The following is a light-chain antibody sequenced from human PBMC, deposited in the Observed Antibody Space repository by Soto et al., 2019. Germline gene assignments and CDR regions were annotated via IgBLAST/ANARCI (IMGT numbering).Light chain of an antibody. CDR2: DAS. CDR3: KQRSKWPPKIT. V-gene: IGKV3-11*01. CDR1: QGVSIY. J-gene: IGKJ5*01. Sequence: EIVLAQSPATLSLSHGERATITCRASQGVSIYLAWHQQKPGQAPRLLIYDASTRATGIPARFSGSGSGSDFTFTISSLEPEDFAVYYCKQRSKWPPKITFGQGTRVEI.